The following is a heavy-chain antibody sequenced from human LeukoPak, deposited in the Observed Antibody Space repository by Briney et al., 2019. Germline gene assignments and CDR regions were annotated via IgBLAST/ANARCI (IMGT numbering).Heavy chain of an antibody. J-gene: IGHJ4*02. V-gene: IGHV1-2*02. CDR1: GYTFTGYY. Sequence: ASVKVSCKASGYTFTGYYMHWVRQAPGQGLEWTGWINPNSGGTNYAQKFQGRVTMTRDTSISTAYMELSRLRSDDTAVYYCARDGAAADSVYFDYWGQGTLVTVSS. D-gene: IGHD6-13*01. CDR3: ARDGAAADSVYFDY. CDR2: INPNSGGT.